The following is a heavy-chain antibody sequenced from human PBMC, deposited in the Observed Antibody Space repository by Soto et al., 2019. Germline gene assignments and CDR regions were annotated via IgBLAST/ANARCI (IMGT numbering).Heavy chain of an antibody. J-gene: IGHJ6*03. CDR1: GFTFSSYA. D-gene: IGHD1-1*01. CDR3: AKDYGTTCPYYYYYMDV. Sequence: GGSLRLSCAASGFTFSSYAMSWVRQAPGKGLEWVSAISGSGGSTYYADSVKGRFTISRDNSKNMLYLQMNSLRAEDTVVYYCAKDYGTTCPYYYYYMDVWGKGTTVTVSS. CDR2: ISGSGGST. V-gene: IGHV3-23*01.